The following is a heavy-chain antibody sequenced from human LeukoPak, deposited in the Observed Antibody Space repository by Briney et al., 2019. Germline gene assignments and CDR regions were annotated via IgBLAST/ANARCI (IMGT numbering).Heavy chain of an antibody. CDR2: ISGYNGNT. Sequence: ASVKVSCKASGYTFTNYGITWVRQAPGRGLEWMGWISGYNGNTKYAQKVQGRVTMTTDTSTSTAYMDLNSLRSDDTAVYYCARVAPHRRLSSGWYYFDFWGQGTLVTVSS. CDR1: GYTFTNYG. D-gene: IGHD6-19*01. J-gene: IGHJ4*02. CDR3: ARVAPHRRLSSGWYYFDF. V-gene: IGHV1-18*01.